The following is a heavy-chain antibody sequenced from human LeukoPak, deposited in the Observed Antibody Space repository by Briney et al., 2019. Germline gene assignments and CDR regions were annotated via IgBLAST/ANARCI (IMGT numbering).Heavy chain of an antibody. CDR1: GFTVSSCF. J-gene: IGHJ4*02. Sequence: PGGSLRLSCAASGFTVSSCFLSWVRQAPGKGLEWVSIIYSGGSTYYADSVKGRFIISRDNSQNTLYLQMNSLRAEDTAVYYCARDDRIAAAGTFDYWGQGTLVTVSS. CDR2: IYSGGST. V-gene: IGHV3-53*01. CDR3: ARDDRIAAAGTFDY. D-gene: IGHD6-13*01.